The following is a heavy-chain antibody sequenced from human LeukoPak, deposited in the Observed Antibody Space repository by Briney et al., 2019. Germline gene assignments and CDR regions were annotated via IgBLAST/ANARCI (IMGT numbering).Heavy chain of an antibody. CDR2: IYYSGST. J-gene: IGHJ5*02. CDR3: ARHLTPPPGDSYGYLVGSFDP. D-gene: IGHD5-18*01. CDR1: GGSISSSSYY. V-gene: IGHV4-39*01. Sequence: SETLSLTCTVSGGSISSSSYYWGWIRQPPGKGLEWIGSIYYSGSTFYNPSLKSRVTISVDTSKNQFSLKLSSVTAADTAVYYCARHLTPPPGDSYGYLVGSFDPWGQGTLVTVSS.